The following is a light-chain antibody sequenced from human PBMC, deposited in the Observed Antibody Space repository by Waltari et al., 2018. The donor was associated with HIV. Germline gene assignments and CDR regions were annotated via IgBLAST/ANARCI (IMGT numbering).Light chain of an antibody. V-gene: IGLV2-11*01. CDR2: DVT. CDR3: CSYSGSGTLYV. J-gene: IGLJ1*01. Sequence: QSALNQPRSVSGSPGQSVTISCTGTSSDVGGYTFVSCYQHHPGKAPKLVISDVTNRPSGVPDRFSASKSGNTASLTISGLQAEDEADYYCCSYSGSGTLYVFGTGTEVTVL. CDR1: SSDVGGYTF.